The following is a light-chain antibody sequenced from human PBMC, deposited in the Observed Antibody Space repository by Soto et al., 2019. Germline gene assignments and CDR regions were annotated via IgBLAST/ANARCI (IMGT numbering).Light chain of an antibody. CDR3: MQALQAPLT. V-gene: IGKV2-28*01. CDR2: LGS. J-gene: IGKJ1*01. CDR1: QSLLYSNGYNY. Sequence: DIVMTQSPLSLPVTPGEPASISCRSSQSLLYSNGYNYLDWYLQKPGQSPQLLIYLGSNRASGVPDRFSGSVSGTDFTLKISRVEAEDVGLYYCMQALQAPLTFGQGTKVEIK.